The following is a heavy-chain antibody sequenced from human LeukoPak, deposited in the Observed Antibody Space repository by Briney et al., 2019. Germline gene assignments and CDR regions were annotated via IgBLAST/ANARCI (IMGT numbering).Heavy chain of an antibody. CDR1: GGTFSSYA. J-gene: IGHJ4*02. Sequence: GASVKVSCKASGGTFSSYAISWVRQAPGQGLEWMGGIIPIFGTANYAQKFQGRVTITTDESTSTAYMELRSLRSDDTAVYYCARDPQWELRTFDYWGQGTLVTVFS. V-gene: IGHV1-69*05. CDR2: IIPIFGTA. D-gene: IGHD1-26*01. CDR3: ARDPQWELRTFDY.